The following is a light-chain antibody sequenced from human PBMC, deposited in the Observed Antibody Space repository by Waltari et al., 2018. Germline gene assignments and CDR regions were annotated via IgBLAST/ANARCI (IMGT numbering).Light chain of an antibody. J-gene: IGLJ7*01. CDR2: ENT. CDR1: SPNIGNNY. Sequence: QSVLTQPPSVSAAPGQRVTISSSGGSPNIGNNYVSWYRQFQGTAPKLLIYENTERPSGIPGRFSGSKSGTSATLDITGLQAGDEADYYCGTWDSSLSGAVFGGGTHLTVL. CDR3: GTWDSSLSGAV. V-gene: IGLV1-51*02.